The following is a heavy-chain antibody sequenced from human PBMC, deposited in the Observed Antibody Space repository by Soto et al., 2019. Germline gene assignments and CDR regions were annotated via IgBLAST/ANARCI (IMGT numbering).Heavy chain of an antibody. V-gene: IGHV1-46*01. CDR2: INPSDGSR. Sequence: QVQLVQSGTEVKRPGASVRLSCEASGYTFTTNNLHWVRQAPGQGLEWMGIINPSDGSRTYAQRFQGRFTMTRDTSTSTLYMELSSLMSDDTAIYYCARDGTNWNFDYWGQGTLVTVSS. CDR3: ARDGTNWNFDY. CDR1: GYTFTTNN. J-gene: IGHJ4*02. D-gene: IGHD1-20*01.